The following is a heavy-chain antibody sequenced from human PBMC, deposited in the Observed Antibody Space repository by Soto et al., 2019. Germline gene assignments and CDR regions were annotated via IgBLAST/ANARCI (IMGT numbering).Heavy chain of an antibody. V-gene: IGHV4-59*12. J-gene: IGHJ4*02. CDR2: IYYSGST. CDR1: GGSISSYY. CDR3: ARGFRIVTAGLDY. Sequence: SETLSLTCTVSGGSISSYYWSWIRQPPGKGLEWIGYIYYSGSTSYNPSLKSRVTISVDTSKNQFSLKLSSVTAADTAVYYCARGFRIVTAGLDYWGQGTLVTVSS. D-gene: IGHD2-15*01.